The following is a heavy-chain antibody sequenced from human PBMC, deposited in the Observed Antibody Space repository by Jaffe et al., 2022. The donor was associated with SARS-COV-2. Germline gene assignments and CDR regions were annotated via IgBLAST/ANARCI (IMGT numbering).Heavy chain of an antibody. CDR1: GFTFTNAW. J-gene: IGHJ4*02. CDR2: VKSKTDGGTI. Sequence: EVQLVESGGGLVKPGGSLRLSCAASGFTFTNAWMSWVRQAPGKGLEWVGRVKSKTDGGTIDYAAPVKGRFTISRDDSKDTLYLELNSLKTEDTAVYYCGAGCGHTDFDYWGQGILVTVSS. D-gene: IGHD2-21*01. V-gene: IGHV3-15*01. CDR3: GAGCGHTDFDY.